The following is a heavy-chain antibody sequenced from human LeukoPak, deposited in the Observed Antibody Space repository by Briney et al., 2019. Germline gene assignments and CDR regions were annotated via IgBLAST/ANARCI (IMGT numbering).Heavy chain of an antibody. CDR1: GFTFSTYG. V-gene: IGHV3-30*03. D-gene: IGHD3-10*01. J-gene: IGHJ4*02. CDR3: AIPFDGSGRRHFDD. CDR2: ISFDGSNK. Sequence: GGSLRLSCAASGFTFSTYGMHWVRQAPGKGLEWVALISFDGSNKYYADSVKGRFTISRDNSKNTLYLQMNSLRAEDTAVYSCAIPFDGSGRRHFDDWGQGSLVTVSS.